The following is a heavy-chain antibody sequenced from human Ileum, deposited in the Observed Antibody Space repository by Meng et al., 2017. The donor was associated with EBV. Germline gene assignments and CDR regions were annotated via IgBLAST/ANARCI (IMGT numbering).Heavy chain of an antibody. CDR2: ISSTGSTT. CDR1: GFTFSNYY. Sequence: VQLVASGGCLITPGGSLRLSCAASGFTFSNYYMNCIRQAPGKGLEWVSFISSTGSTTYYADSVKGRFTVSRDNAKNSLFLQMHSLRAEDTAVYYCVYSSSFHWGQGTLVTVSS. J-gene: IGHJ4*02. D-gene: IGHD6-13*01. V-gene: IGHV3-11*01. CDR3: VYSSSFH.